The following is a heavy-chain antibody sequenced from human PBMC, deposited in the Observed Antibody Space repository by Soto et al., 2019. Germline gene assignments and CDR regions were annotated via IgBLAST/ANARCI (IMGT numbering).Heavy chain of an antibody. V-gene: IGHV4-34*12. D-gene: IGHD5-12*01. CDR2: IIHSGRD. CDR1: GGSFSGYH. CDR3: ARRPRRGIGFGEYKGLDI. Sequence: QVHLQQWGAGLLKPSETLSLTCAVDGGSFSGYHWTWIRQFPGKGLEWIGEIIHSGRDNYNPSLSGRVSLSIDPSKKQFSLKLTSVTASDTALYFCARRPRRGIGFGEYKGLDIWGRGTRVTVSS. J-gene: IGHJ2*01.